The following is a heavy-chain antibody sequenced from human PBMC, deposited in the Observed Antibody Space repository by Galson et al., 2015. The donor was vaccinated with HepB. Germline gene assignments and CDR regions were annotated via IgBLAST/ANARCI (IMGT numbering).Heavy chain of an antibody. V-gene: IGHV3-33*01. J-gene: IGHJ4*02. CDR3: ARAGPIVGATRFDY. D-gene: IGHD1-26*01. CDR1: GFTFSSYG. CDR2: IWYDGSNK. Sequence: SLRLSCAASGFTFSSYGMHWVRQAPGKGLEWVAVIWYDGSNKYYADSVKGRFTISRDNSKNTLYLQMNSLRAEGTAVYYCARAGPIVGATRFDYWGQGTLVTVSS.